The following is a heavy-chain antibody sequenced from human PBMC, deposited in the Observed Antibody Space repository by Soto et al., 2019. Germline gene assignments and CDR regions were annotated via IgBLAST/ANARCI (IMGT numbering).Heavy chain of an antibody. D-gene: IGHD1-26*01. Sequence: SETLSLTCSVFGGSISSYYWSWIRQPPGKGLEWIGYIYYSGSTNYNPSLKSRVTISVDTSKNQFSLKLSSVTAADTAVYYCARRYGGNLDNWGQGTLVNVS. CDR3: ARRYGGNLDN. CDR1: GGSISSYY. J-gene: IGHJ4*02. CDR2: IYYSGST. V-gene: IGHV4-59*01.